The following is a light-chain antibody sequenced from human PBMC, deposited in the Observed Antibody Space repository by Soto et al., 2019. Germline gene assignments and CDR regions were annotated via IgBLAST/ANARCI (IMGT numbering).Light chain of an antibody. V-gene: IGKV3-11*01. J-gene: IGKJ4*01. CDR2: DAS. CDR3: QQRGDWPLT. CDR1: QGVGRF. Sequence: EIVLTQSPATLSLSPGERAALSCRASQGVGRFLAWYQQKPGQAPRLLIYDASNRATGIPARFSGSGSETDFTLAIDNLEPEDFAVYYCQQRGDWPLTFGGGTKVEIK.